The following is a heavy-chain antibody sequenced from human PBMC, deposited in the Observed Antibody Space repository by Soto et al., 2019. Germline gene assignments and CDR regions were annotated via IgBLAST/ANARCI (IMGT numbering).Heavy chain of an antibody. V-gene: IGHV3-74*01. CDR2: MNADGSTI. CDR1: GFTFSTSW. Sequence: GGSLRLSCAASGFTFSTSWMHWVRQDPGQGLVWVSRMNADGSTINYADSVKGRFTISRDNAKNTLYLQMNSLRAEDTAVYYCARAGSYRFDYWGQGILVTVSS. D-gene: IGHD1-26*01. J-gene: IGHJ4*02. CDR3: ARAGSYRFDY.